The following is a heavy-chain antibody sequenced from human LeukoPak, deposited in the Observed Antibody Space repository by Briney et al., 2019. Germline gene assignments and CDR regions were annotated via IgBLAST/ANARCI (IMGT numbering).Heavy chain of an antibody. D-gene: IGHD3-22*01. Sequence: GGSLRLSCAASGFTFSSYAMHWVRQAPGKGLEWVAVISYDGSNKYYADSVKGRFTISRDNSKNTLYLQMNSLRAEDTAVYYRARDYYDSSGYSLPRGYWGQGTLVTVSS. CDR2: ISYDGSNK. CDR1: GFTFSSYA. J-gene: IGHJ4*02. CDR3: ARDYYDSSGYSLPRGY. V-gene: IGHV3-30*04.